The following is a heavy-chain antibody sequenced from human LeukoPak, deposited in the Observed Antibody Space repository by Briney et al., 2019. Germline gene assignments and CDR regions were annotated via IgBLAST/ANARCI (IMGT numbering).Heavy chain of an antibody. D-gene: IGHD2-15*01. J-gene: IGHJ5*02. Sequence: ASVKVSCKASGYTFTSYDINWVRQATGQGLEWMGWMNPNSGNTGYAQKFQGRVTMTRNTSISTAYMELSSLRSEDTAVYYCAREGGYCSGGSCYKQTNNWFDPWGQGTLVTVSS. CDR3: AREGGYCSGGSCYKQTNNWFDP. CDR2: MNPNSGNT. V-gene: IGHV1-8*01. CDR1: GYTFTSYD.